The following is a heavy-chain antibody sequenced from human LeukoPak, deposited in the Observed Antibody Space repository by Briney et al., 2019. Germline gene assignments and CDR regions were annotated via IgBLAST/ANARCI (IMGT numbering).Heavy chain of an antibody. CDR2: ISGSGSDI. CDR1: GFTFVSYN. D-gene: IGHD2-8*01. V-gene: IGHV3-21*05. CDR3: STDPRLLIY. J-gene: IGHJ4*01. Sequence: PGGSLRLSCAASGFTFVSYNMNWVRQAPGKGLESLAYISGSGSDIYYADSVKGRFTISRDNAKNSLYLQMNSLRPEDTALYYCSTDPRLLIYWGHGTLVTVSS.